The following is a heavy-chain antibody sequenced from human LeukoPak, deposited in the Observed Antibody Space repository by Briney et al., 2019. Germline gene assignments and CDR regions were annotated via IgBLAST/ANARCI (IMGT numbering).Heavy chain of an antibody. J-gene: IGHJ5*02. V-gene: IGHV1-46*01. CDR3: ARERGVAVAGEEVDP. D-gene: IGHD6-19*01. Sequence: VASVKVSCKASGYTFTRHYIQWVRQAPGQGLEWTGIINPSGGSTSYAQKFQGRVTLTRDTSTSTVYMELSSLRSEDTAVYYCARERGVAVAGEEVDPWGQGTLVTVSS. CDR2: INPSGGST. CDR1: GYTFTRHY.